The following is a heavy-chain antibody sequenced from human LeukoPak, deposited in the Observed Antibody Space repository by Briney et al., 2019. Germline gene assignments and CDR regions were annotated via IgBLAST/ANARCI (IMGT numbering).Heavy chain of an antibody. J-gene: IGHJ4*02. CDR1: GFTFSSYA. D-gene: IGHD3-22*01. CDR2: ISGSGGST. CDR3: AIGIKGISETSGYPIS. V-gene: IGHV3-23*01. Sequence: GGSLRLSCAASGFTFSSYAMSWVRQAPGKGLEWVSAISGSGGSTYYADSVKGRFTISRDNSKNTLYLQMNSLRAEDTAVYYCAIGIKGISETSGYPISWGQGTLVTVSA.